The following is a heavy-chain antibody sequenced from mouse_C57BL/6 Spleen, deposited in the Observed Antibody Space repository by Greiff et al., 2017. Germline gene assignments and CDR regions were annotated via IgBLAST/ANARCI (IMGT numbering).Heavy chain of an antibody. CDR2: IYPSDSET. CDR3: ARVAYGNYYFDY. V-gene: IGHV1-61*01. Sequence: QVQLQQPGAELVRPGSSVKLSCKASGYTFTSYWMDWVKQRPGQGLEWIGNIYPSDSETHYNQKFKDKATLTVDKSSSTAYMQLSSLTSEDSAVYYCARVAYGNYYFDYWGQGTTLTVSS. J-gene: IGHJ2*01. CDR1: GYTFTSYW. D-gene: IGHD2-1*01.